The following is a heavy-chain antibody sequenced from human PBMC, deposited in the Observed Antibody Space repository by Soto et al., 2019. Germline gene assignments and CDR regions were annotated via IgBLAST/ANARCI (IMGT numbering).Heavy chain of an antibody. CDR3: AKINYYGSGGAI. V-gene: IGHV3-23*01. CDR2: INNNGDRT. J-gene: IGHJ4*02. D-gene: IGHD3-10*01. Sequence: EVHLLELGGGLVQPGGSLRLSCEASGFTFTTYIMSWVRQAPGKGLEWVSSINNNGDRTYYADSVKGRFTISRDNSKNTMYLQLNSLRAEDTALYFCAKINYYGSGGAIWGQGALVVVSS. CDR1: GFTFTTYI.